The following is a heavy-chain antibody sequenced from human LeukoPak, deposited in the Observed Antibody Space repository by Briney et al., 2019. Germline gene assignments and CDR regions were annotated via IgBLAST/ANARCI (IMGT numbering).Heavy chain of an antibody. D-gene: IGHD5-18*01. Sequence: PGGPLRLSCAASGFTFSSYAMNWVRQAPGKGLERVAVISYDESNKYYADSVKGRFTISRDNSKNTLYLQMNSLRAEDTAVYYCARASIRKQLWLDYWGQGTLVTVSS. CDR2: ISYDESNK. J-gene: IGHJ4*02. V-gene: IGHV3-30*04. CDR1: GFTFSSYA. CDR3: ARASIRKQLWLDY.